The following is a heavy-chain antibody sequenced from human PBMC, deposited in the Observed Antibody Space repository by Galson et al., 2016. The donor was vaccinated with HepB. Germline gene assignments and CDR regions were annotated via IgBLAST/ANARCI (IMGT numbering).Heavy chain of an antibody. CDR3: ALWGHCSSASCHNAFEI. Sequence: SLRLSCAASGFTFSSYGIHWVRQAPGKGLEWVAVISHDATEKYYTDSVKGRFTISRDNSKNTVYLQMNSLRPEDTAVYYCALWGHCSSASCHNAFEIWGQGTMVTVSS. V-gene: IGHV3-30*03. CDR2: ISHDATEK. D-gene: IGHD2-2*02. J-gene: IGHJ3*02. CDR1: GFTFSSYG.